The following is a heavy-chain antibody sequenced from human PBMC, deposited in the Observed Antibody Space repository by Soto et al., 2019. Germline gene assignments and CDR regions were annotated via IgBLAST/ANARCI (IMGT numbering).Heavy chain of an antibody. CDR1: GYTFTSYG. D-gene: IGHD6-19*01. J-gene: IGHJ6*02. V-gene: IGHV1-18*01. CDR2: ISAYNGNT. CDR3: ARDPSGWYSLCPYYYYGMDV. Sequence: QVQLVQSGAEVKKPGASVKVSCKASGYTFTSYGISWVRQAPGQGLEWMGWISAYNGNTNYAQKLQGRVTMTTDTSPSTAYMELRSLRSDDTAVYYCARDPSGWYSLCPYYYYGMDVWGPGTTVTVSS.